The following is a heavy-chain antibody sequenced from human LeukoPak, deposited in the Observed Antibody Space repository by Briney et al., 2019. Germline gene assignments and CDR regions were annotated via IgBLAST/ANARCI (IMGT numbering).Heavy chain of an antibody. D-gene: IGHD5-12*01. CDR3: ARGRYSGYDWKNYFDY. CDR2: INHSGST. J-gene: IGHJ4*02. Sequence: PSQTLSPTSAVDGGSLTGYYCSWISQPPGKWMEWIGEINHSGSTNYYPSLKRRVTISVDTSKNQFSLKLMCVIAADTAVYYCARGRYSGYDWKNYFDYWGQGTLVTVSS. CDR1: GGSLTGYY. V-gene: IGHV4-34*01.